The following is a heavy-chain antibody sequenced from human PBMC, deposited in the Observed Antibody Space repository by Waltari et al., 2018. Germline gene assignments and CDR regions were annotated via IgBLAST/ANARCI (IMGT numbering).Heavy chain of an antibody. Sequence: EVQLLESGGGLVQPGGSLRLSCAASGFTFSSYAMSWVRQAPGKGLEWVSAISGSGGSTYYADSVKGRFTISRDNSKNTLYLQMNSLRAEDTAVYYCAKANVLLWFGEPSAFDYWGQGTLVTVSS. CDR2: ISGSGGST. J-gene: IGHJ4*02. CDR1: GFTFSSYA. CDR3: AKANVLLWFGEPSAFDY. D-gene: IGHD3-10*01. V-gene: IGHV3-23*01.